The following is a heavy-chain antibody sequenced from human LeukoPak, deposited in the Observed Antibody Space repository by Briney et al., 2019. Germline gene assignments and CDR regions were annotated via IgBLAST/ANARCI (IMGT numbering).Heavy chain of an antibody. J-gene: IGHJ4*02. Sequence: ASVKVSCKASGGTFSSYAISWVRQAPGQGLEWMGGIIPIFGTANYAQKFQGRVTITADESTSTAYMELSSLRSEDTAVYYCARDEGSYYDSSGYLGFDYWGQGTLVTVSS. V-gene: IGHV1-69*01. CDR3: ARDEGSYYDSSGYLGFDY. D-gene: IGHD3-22*01. CDR2: IIPIFGTA. CDR1: GGTFSSYA.